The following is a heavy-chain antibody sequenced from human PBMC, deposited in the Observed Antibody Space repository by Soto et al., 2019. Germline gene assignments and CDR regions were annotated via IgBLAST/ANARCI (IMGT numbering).Heavy chain of an antibody. CDR2: IYYSGSA. J-gene: IGHJ3*02. V-gene: IGHV4-59*01. D-gene: IGHD1-7*01. CDR1: GGSISSYY. Sequence: ASETLSLTCTVSGGSISSYYWSWIRQPPGKGLEWIGYIYYSGSADYNPSLKSRATISVDTSKKQFSLNLSSVTAADTAVYYCARVNYGNAFDIWGQGTMVTVSS. CDR3: ARVNYGNAFDI.